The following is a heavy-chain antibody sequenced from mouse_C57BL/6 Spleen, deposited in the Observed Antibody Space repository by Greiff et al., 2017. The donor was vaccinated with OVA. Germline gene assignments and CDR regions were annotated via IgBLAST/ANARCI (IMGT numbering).Heavy chain of an antibody. CDR1: GYTFTSYW. Sequence: QVQLQQPGAELVRPGSSVKLSCKASGYTFTSYWMDWVKQRPGQGLEWIGNIYPSDSETHYNQKFKDKATLTVDKSSSTAYMQLSSLTSEDSAVYYCARYGTRGFADWGKGTLVTVSA. CDR3: ARYGTRGFAD. CDR2: IYPSDSET. J-gene: IGHJ3*01. V-gene: IGHV1-61*01. D-gene: IGHD4-1*01.